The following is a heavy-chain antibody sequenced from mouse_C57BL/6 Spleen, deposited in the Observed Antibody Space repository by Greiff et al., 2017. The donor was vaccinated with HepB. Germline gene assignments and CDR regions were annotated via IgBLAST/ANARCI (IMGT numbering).Heavy chain of an antibody. D-gene: IGHD1-1*01. CDR2: ISDGGSYT. V-gene: IGHV5-4*01. CDR3: ARAEIPYYYGSSSYWYFDV. Sequence: EVQWVESGGGLVKPGGSLKLSCAASGFTFSSYAMSWVRQTPEKRLEWVATISDGGSYTYYPDNVKGRFTISRDNAKNNLYLQMSHLKSEDTAMYYCARAEIPYYYGSSSYWYFDVWGTGTTVTVSS. J-gene: IGHJ1*03. CDR1: GFTFSSYA.